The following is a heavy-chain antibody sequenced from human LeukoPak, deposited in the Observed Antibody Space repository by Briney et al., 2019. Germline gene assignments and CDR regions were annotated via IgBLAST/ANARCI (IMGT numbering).Heavy chain of an antibody. V-gene: IGHV3-11*01. CDR3: AKGPPYYYDSSGYYY. J-gene: IGHJ4*02. CDR2: ISSSGSTI. Sequence: GGSLRLSCAASGFTFSDYYMSWIRQAPGKGLEWVSYISSSGSTIYYADSVKGRFTISRDNAKNSLYLQMNSLRAEDTALYYCAKGPPYYYDSSGYYYWGQGTLVTVSS. D-gene: IGHD3-22*01. CDR1: GFTFSDYY.